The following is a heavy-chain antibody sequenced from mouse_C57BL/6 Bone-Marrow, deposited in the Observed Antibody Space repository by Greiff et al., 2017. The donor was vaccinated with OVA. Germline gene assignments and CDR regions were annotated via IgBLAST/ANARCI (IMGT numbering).Heavy chain of an antibody. CDR2: IYPGSGST. D-gene: IGHD1-1*01. V-gene: IGHV1-55*01. CDR1: GYTFTSYW. Sequence: QVQLQQPGAELVKPGASVTMSCKASGYTFTSYWITWVKQRPGQGLEWIGNIYPGSGSTNYNEKFKSKATLTVDTSSSTAYMQLSSLTSEDAAVYYCAVTRVDQAMDYWGQGTSVTVSS. CDR3: AVTRVDQAMDY. J-gene: IGHJ4*01.